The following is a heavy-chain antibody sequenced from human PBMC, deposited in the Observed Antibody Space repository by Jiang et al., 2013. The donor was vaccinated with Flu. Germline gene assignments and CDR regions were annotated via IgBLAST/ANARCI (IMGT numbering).Heavy chain of an antibody. CDR3: ARLYFALFDY. J-gene: IGHJ4*02. CDR2: IYYSGST. CDR1: GGSISSSSYY. V-gene: IGHV4-39*01. D-gene: IGHD2-8*01. Sequence: ETLSLTCTVSGGSISSSSYYWGWIRQPPGKGLEWIGSIYYSGSTYYNPSLKSRVTISVDTSKNQFSLKLSSVTAADTAVYYCARLYFALFDYWGQGTLVTVSS.